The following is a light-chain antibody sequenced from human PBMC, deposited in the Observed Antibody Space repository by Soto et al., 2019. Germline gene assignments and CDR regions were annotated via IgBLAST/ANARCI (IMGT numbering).Light chain of an antibody. CDR2: LEGSGRY. V-gene: IGLV4-60*02. J-gene: IGLJ3*02. Sequence: QPVLTQSSSASASLGSSVKLTCTLSSGHSTYIIAWHQQQPGKAPRYLMNLEGSGRYNRGSEVPDRFSGSSSGADRYLTISNLQFEDEADYYCETWDSNTRVFGGGTKLTVL. CDR3: ETWDSNTRV. CDR1: SGHSTYI.